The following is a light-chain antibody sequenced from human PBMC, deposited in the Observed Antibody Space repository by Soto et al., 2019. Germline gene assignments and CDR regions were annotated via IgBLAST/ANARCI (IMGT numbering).Light chain of an antibody. CDR3: QQYYSTPLT. Sequence: DIVMTQSPDSLAVSRGERATINCKSSQSVLYSSNNKNYLAWYQQKPGQPPKLLLYWASTRESGVPDRFSGSGSGTDLTLTISSLQAEDVAVYYCQQYYSTPLTFGGGTKVEIK. J-gene: IGKJ4*02. CDR1: QSVLYSSNNKNY. CDR2: WAS. V-gene: IGKV4-1*01.